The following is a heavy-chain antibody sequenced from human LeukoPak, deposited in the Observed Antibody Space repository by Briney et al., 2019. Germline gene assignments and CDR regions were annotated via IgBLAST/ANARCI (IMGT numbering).Heavy chain of an antibody. CDR2: IDYSGFT. J-gene: IGHJ4*02. V-gene: IGHV4-39*01. CDR3: ARPVRGGSNVPFFDY. Sequence: PSETLSLTCTVSGGSISRSSYYWGWIRQPPGKGLEWIGSIDYSGFTYYNPSLKSRVTISVDTSKNQFSLKLSSVTAADTAVYYCARPVRGGSNVPFFDYWGQGTLVTVSS. CDR1: GGSISRSSYY. D-gene: IGHD2-8*01.